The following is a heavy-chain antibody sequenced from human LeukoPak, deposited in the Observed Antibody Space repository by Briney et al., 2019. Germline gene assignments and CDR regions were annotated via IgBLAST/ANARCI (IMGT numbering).Heavy chain of an antibody. J-gene: IGHJ4*02. CDR3: AEDQQLQPFHY. CDR2: INSDGSST. V-gene: IGHV3-74*01. D-gene: IGHD5-18*01. Sequence: GGSLRLSCAASGFTFSNYWMSWVRQAPGKGLVWVSRINSDGSSTYYADSVKGRFTISRDNARNTLYLQMNSLRAEDTAVYYCAEDQQLQPFHYWGQGTLVTVSS. CDR1: GFTFSNYW.